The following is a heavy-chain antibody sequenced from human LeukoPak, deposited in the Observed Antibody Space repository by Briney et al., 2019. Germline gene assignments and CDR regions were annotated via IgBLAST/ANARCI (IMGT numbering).Heavy chain of an antibody. CDR2: ISGSGGST. Sequence: GGSLRLSCAASGFTFSSYAMSWVRQAPGKGLEWVSGISGSGGSTYYADSVKGRFTISRDNSKNTLYLQMNSLRAEDTAVYYCARSYFDILTGFYRSFDASDMWGQGTMVPVSS. V-gene: IGHV3-23*01. CDR3: ARSYFDILTGFYRSFDASDM. CDR1: GFTFSSYA. J-gene: IGHJ3*02. D-gene: IGHD3-9*01.